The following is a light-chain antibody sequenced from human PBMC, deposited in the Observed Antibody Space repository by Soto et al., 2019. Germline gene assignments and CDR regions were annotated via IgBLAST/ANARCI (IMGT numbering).Light chain of an antibody. CDR3: QQYDDWPRT. J-gene: IGKJ1*01. CDR2: GTS. Sequence: EIVMTQSPDTLSVSPGERATLSCRASQTISSNLAWYQQRPGQAPRLLFYGTSTRATGIPARFSGDGSGTEFTLTINGLQSEDFAVYYCQQYDDWPRTFGQGTKVEIK. V-gene: IGKV3-15*01. CDR1: QTISSN.